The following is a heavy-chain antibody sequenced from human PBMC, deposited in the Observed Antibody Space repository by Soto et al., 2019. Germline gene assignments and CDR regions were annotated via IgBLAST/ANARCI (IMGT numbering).Heavy chain of an antibody. CDR2: ISAYNDNT. Sequence: GASVKVSCKASGYTFTSYGISWVRQAPGQGLAWIGWISAYNDNTNYAQKLQGRVTMTTDTSTSTAYMQLRSLSSDDTAVYYCVRGSGPFDYWGQGTLVTVSS. V-gene: IGHV1-18*01. CDR1: GYTFTSYG. J-gene: IGHJ4*02. CDR3: VRGSGPFDY.